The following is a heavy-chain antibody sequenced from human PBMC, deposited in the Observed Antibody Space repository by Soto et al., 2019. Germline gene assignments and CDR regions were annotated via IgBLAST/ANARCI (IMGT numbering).Heavy chain of an antibody. V-gene: IGHV3-30*18. CDR2: ISYDGSNK. CDR3: AKDSLAFIYYGGNSGASWFDP. D-gene: IGHD4-17*01. J-gene: IGHJ5*02. Sequence: PGGSLRLSCAASGFTFSSYGMHWVRQAPGKGLEWVAVISYDGSNKYYADSVKGRFTISRDNSKNTLYLQMNSLRAEDTAVYYCAKDSLAFIYYGGNSGASWFDPWGQGTLVTVSS. CDR1: GFTFSSYG.